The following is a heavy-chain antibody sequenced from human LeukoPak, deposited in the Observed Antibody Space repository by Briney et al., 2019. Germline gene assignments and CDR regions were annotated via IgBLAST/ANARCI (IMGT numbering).Heavy chain of an antibody. V-gene: IGHV3-7*01. Sequence: GGSLRLSCAGSGFTIGSYWMSWVRQAPGKGLEWVAHIRQDGSEKYYVDSVKGRLTISRDNAKNSLYLQMNSLRAEDTGIYYCARAGYYGDDAFDLWGQGTMVTVSS. CDR1: GFTIGSYW. D-gene: IGHD2/OR15-2a*01. J-gene: IGHJ3*01. CDR2: IRQDGSEK. CDR3: ARAGYYGDDAFDL.